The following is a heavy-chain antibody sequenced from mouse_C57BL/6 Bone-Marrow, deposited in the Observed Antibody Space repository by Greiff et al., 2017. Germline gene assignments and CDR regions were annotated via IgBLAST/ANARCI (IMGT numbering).Heavy chain of an antibody. D-gene: IGHD2-4*01. CDR3: ARRGITPAWVAY. Sequence: EVQLVESGGGLVKPGGSLKLSCAASGFTFSSYAMSWVRQTPEKRLEWVATISDGGSYTYYPDNVKGRFTISRDNAKNNLYLQMSHLKSEDTAMYYCARRGITPAWVAYWGQGTLVTVSA. J-gene: IGHJ3*01. CDR2: ISDGGSYT. CDR1: GFTFSSYA. V-gene: IGHV5-4*01.